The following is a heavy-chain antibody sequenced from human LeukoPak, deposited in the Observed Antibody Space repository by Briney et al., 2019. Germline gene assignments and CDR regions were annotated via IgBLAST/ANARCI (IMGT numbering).Heavy chain of an antibody. CDR1: GGSISSSNW. Sequence: PSGTLSLTCAVSGGSISSSNWWSWVRQPPGKGLEWIGEIYHSGSTNYNPSLKSRVTISVDTSKNQFSLKLSSVTAADTAVYYCARRRSQLAFNWFDPWGQGTLVTVSS. CDR2: IYHSGST. J-gene: IGHJ5*02. D-gene: IGHD6-13*01. CDR3: ARRRSQLAFNWFDP. V-gene: IGHV4-4*02.